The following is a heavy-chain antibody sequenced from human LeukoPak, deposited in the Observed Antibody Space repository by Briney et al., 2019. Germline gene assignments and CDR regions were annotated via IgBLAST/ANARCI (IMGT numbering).Heavy chain of an antibody. V-gene: IGHV3-21*01. D-gene: IGHD3-22*01. Sequence: GGSLRLSCAASGFTFSSYSMNWVRQAPGKGLEWVSSISSSSSYIYYADSVKGRFSISRDNAKNSLYVQMNSLRAEDTAVYYCVREGGGYPDDAFDIWGQGTMVTVSS. J-gene: IGHJ3*02. CDR1: GFTFSSYS. CDR3: VREGGGYPDDAFDI. CDR2: ISSSSSYI.